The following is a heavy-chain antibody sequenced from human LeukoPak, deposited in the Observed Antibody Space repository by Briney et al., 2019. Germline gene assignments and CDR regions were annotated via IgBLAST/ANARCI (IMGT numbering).Heavy chain of an antibody. CDR2: ISSSGSTI. Sequence: GGSLRLSCAASGFTFSSHEMNWVRQAPGKGLEWVSYISSSGSTIYYADSVKGRFTISRDNAKNSLYLQMNSLRAEDTAVYYCASQLIHTPIEDWGQGTLVTVSS. J-gene: IGHJ4*02. CDR1: GFTFSSHE. CDR3: ASQLIHTPIED. D-gene: IGHD5-24*01. V-gene: IGHV3-48*03.